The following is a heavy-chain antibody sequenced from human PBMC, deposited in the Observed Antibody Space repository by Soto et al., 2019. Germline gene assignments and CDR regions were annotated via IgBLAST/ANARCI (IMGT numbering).Heavy chain of an antibody. CDR3: ARGTSALEFDY. V-gene: IGHV4-59*08. CDR1: GGSISSYY. D-gene: IGHD1-1*01. J-gene: IGHJ4*02. CDR2: IYYSGST. Sequence: QVQLQESGPGLVKPSETLSLTCTVSGGSISSYYWSWIRQPPGKGLEWIGFIYYSGSTNYNPSLKSRVTISVDTSKNQFSLKVSSVTAADTAVYHCARGTSALEFDYWGQGTLVTVSS.